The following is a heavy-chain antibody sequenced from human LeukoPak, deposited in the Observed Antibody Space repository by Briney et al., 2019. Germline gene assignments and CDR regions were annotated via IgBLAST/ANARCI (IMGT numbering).Heavy chain of an antibody. CDR2: IIPIFGTA. V-gene: IGHV1-69*06. CDR1: GGTFSSYA. D-gene: IGHD5-18*01. J-gene: IGHJ4*02. Sequence: GSSVKVSCKASGGTFSSYAISWVRQAPGQGLGWMGGIIPIFGTANYAQKFQGRVTITADKSTSTAYMELSSLRSEDTAVYYCAREGGYSYGYYFDYWGQGTLVTVSS. CDR3: AREGGYSYGYYFDY.